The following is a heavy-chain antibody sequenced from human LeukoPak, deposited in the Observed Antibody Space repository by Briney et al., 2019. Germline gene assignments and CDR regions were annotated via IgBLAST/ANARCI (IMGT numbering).Heavy chain of an antibody. V-gene: IGHV4-4*02. CDR2: IYHSGST. CDR3: AGHQLVPWYYFDY. D-gene: IGHD6-13*01. J-gene: IGHJ4*02. Sequence: KPSETLSLTCAVSGGSISSSNWWSWVRQPPGKGLEWIGEIYHSGSTNYNPSLKSRVTISVDKSKNQFSLKLSSVTAADTAVYYCAGHQLVPWYYFDYWGQGTLVTVSS. CDR1: GGSISSSNW.